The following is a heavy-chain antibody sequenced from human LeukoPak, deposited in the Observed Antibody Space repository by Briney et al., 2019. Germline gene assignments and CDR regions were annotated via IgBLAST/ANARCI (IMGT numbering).Heavy chain of an antibody. CDR1: GFDFKIYG. J-gene: IGHJ3*02. Sequence: GGPLRLSCAASGFDFKIYGMTWVRQAPGKGLEWVAFISATGGTSYADSVKGRFTISRDNSKSWVFLQMNSLGAEDTAVYYCAKRGGLTIYAFDIWGQGTMVTVSS. CDR3: AKRGGLTIYAFDI. D-gene: IGHD3-10*01. CDR2: ISATGGT. V-gene: IGHV3-23*01.